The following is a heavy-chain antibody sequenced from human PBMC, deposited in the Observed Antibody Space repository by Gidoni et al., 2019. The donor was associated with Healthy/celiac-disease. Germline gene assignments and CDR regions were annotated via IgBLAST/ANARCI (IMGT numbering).Heavy chain of an antibody. V-gene: IGHV1-8*01. CDR2: MNPNSSNT. Sequence: QVQLVQSGAEVKKPGASVKVSCKASGYTFTSYDINWVRQATGQGLEWMGWMNPNSSNTGYAQKFQGRVSMTRNTSMSTADMELSSLRSEDTAVYYCARVSVAGILGPDYWGQGTLVTVSS. CDR3: ARVSVAGILGPDY. D-gene: IGHD6-19*01. J-gene: IGHJ4*02. CDR1: GYTFTSYD.